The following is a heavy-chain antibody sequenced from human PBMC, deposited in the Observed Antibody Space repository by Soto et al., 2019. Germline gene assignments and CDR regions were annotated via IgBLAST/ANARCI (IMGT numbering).Heavy chain of an antibody. D-gene: IGHD6-13*01. CDR1: GGSISSGGYY. Sequence: SETLSLTRTVSGGSISSGGYYWSWIRQHPGKGLEWIGYIYYSGSTYYNPSLKSRVTISVDTSKNQLSLKLSSVTAADTAVYYCAREPGVAAAAWGPHAFDIWGQGTMVTVSS. CDR2: IYYSGST. CDR3: AREPGVAAAAWGPHAFDI. V-gene: IGHV4-31*03. J-gene: IGHJ3*02.